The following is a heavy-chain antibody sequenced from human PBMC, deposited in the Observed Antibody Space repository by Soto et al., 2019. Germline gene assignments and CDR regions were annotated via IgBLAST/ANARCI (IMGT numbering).Heavy chain of an antibody. D-gene: IGHD2-21*02. CDR3: AHLIVVVSASYFDY. Sequence: QITLKESGPTLVKPTQTLTLTYTFSGFSLSTSGVGVGWIRQPPGKALEWLALIYWDDDKRYSPSLKSRLTITKDTSKNQVVLTMTNMDPVDTGTYYCAHLIVVVSASYFDYWGQGTLVTVSS. J-gene: IGHJ4*02. CDR1: GFSLSTSGVG. V-gene: IGHV2-5*02. CDR2: IYWDDDK.